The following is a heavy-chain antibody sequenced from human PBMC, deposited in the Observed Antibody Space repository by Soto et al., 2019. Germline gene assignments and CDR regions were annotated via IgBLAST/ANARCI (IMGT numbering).Heavy chain of an antibody. J-gene: IGHJ6*02. CDR1: GFTFSSYA. V-gene: IGHV3-23*01. CDR3: AKDGYCSSTSCYDYYYYYGMDV. Sequence: EVQLLESGGGLVQPGGSLRLSCAASGFTFSSYAMSWVRQAPGKGLEWVSAISGSGGSTYYADSVKGRFTISRDNSKNTLDLQMNSLRAEDTAVYYCAKDGYCSSTSCYDYYYYYGMDVWGQGTTVTVSS. CDR2: ISGSGGST. D-gene: IGHD2-2*03.